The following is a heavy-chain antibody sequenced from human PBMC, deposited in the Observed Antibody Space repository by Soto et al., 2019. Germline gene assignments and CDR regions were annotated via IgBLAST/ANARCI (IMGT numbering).Heavy chain of an antibody. J-gene: IGHJ5*02. CDR1: GGSISSGGYY. CDR2: IYYSGST. CDR3: ARVRPDYCSSTSCSTSNWFDP. Sequence: TSETLSLTCTVSGGSISSGGYYWSWIRQHPGKGLEWIGYIYYSGSTYYNPSLKSRVTISVDTSKNQFSLKLSSVTAADTAVYYCARVRPDYCSSTSCSTSNWFDPWGQGTLVTVSS. D-gene: IGHD2-2*01. V-gene: IGHV4-31*03.